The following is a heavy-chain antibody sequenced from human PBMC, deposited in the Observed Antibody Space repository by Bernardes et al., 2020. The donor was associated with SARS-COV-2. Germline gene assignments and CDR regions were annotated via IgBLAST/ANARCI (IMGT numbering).Heavy chain of an antibody. Sequence: ETLSLTCTVSGGSISSSSYYWGWVRQAPGKGLEWVSAISGSGGSTYYADSVKGRFTISRDNSKNTLYLQMNSLRAEDTAVYYCAKDGYSYERVYYFDYWGQGTLVTVSS. V-gene: IGHV3-23*01. CDR2: ISGSGGST. CDR3: AKDGYSYERVYYFDY. CDR1: GGSISSSSYY. D-gene: IGHD5-18*01. J-gene: IGHJ4*02.